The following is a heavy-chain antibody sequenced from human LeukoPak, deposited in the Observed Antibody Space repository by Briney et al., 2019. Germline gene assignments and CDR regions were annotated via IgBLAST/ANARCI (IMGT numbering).Heavy chain of an antibody. V-gene: IGHV3-48*02. Sequence: GGSLRLSCAASGFTFTSYSMNWVRQAPGKGLEWVSYISISSSTIYYGDSVKGRFTISRDNAKNSVYLQMNSLRDEDTAVYYCARAYLSYAMVRTDAFDIWGQGTMVTVSS. D-gene: IGHD3-10*01. CDR3: ARAYLSYAMVRTDAFDI. CDR2: ISISSSTI. J-gene: IGHJ3*02. CDR1: GFTFTSYS.